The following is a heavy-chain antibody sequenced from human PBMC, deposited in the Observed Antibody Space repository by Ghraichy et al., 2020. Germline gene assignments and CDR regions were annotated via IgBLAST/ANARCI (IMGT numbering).Heavy chain of an antibody. Sequence: SETLSLTCTVSGGSISSYYWSWIRQPPGKGLEWIGYIYYSGSTNYNPSLKSRVTISVDTSKNQFSLKLSSVTAADTAVYYCARIPAYSSSWYTEYYFDYWGQGTLVTVSS. CDR2: IYYSGST. CDR1: GGSISSYY. D-gene: IGHD6-13*01. V-gene: IGHV4-59*01. CDR3: ARIPAYSSSWYTEYYFDY. J-gene: IGHJ4*02.